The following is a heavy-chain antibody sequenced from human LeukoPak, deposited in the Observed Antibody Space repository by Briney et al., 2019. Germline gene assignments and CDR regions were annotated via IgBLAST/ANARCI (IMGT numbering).Heavy chain of an antibody. CDR3: ARSQHNTFDP. V-gene: IGHV1-2*02. CDR2: INPKSGDT. CDR1: GYTFTGNY. D-gene: IGHD1-1*01. Sequence: ASVKVSCKTSGYTFTGNYMHWVRQAPGQGLEWMGWINPKSGDTKYAQKFQGRVTVTRDTSSSTSYLELSRLRSDDTAIYYCARSQHNTFDPWGREPWSPSP. J-gene: IGHJ5*02.